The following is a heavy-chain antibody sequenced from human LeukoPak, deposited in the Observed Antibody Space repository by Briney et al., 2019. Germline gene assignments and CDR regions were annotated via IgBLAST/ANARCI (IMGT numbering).Heavy chain of an antibody. CDR3: ARGRRSGH. D-gene: IGHD1-26*01. CDR1: GGSISSSTYY. Sequence: PSETLSLTCTVSGGSISSSTYYWGWIRQPPGQGLEWIGSISYSGITYYNPSLKSRVTMSVDTSKNQFSLKLSSVTAADTAVYYCARGRRSGHWGQGTLVTVSS. V-gene: IGHV4-39*07. J-gene: IGHJ4*02. CDR2: ISYSGIT.